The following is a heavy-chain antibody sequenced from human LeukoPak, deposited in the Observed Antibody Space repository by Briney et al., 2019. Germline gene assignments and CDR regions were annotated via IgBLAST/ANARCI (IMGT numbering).Heavy chain of an antibody. CDR1: GFTLSDHY. CDR3: GRSRAGAIDY. J-gene: IGHJ4*02. Sequence: GGSPRLSCAASGFTLSDHYMDWVRQAPGKGLEWVGRTRNKANSYSTEYAASVKGRFTISRDESKNSLYLQMYSLKTEDTAVYYCGRSRAGAIDYWGQGTLVTVSS. V-gene: IGHV3-72*01. D-gene: IGHD1-26*01. CDR2: TRNKANSYST.